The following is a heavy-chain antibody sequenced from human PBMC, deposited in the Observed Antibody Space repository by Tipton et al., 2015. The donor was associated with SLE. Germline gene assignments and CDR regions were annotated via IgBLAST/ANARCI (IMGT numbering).Heavy chain of an antibody. D-gene: IGHD1-1*01. V-gene: IGHV3-48*01. J-gene: IGHJ3*01. Sequence: GSLRLSCTASGFTFSFYSMNWVRQAPGKGLEWVSYITNSGFTTYYADSVKGRFTISRDNAKNSLFLQMNSLRAEDTALYYCARVDTTLDAFDLWGQGTMVTVSS. CDR1: GFTFSFYS. CDR2: ITNSGFTT. CDR3: ARVDTTLDAFDL.